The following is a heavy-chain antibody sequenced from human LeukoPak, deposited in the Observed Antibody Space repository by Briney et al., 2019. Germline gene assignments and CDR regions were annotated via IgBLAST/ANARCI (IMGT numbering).Heavy chain of an antibody. J-gene: IGHJ4*01. V-gene: IGHV3-74*01. D-gene: IGHD3-22*01. CDR2: INSDGSST. Sequence: GGSLRLSCAASGFTFSSYWMHWVRQAPGKGLVWVSHINSDGSSTNYADSVKGRFTISRDNAKNTVYLQMNSLRAEDTAVYYRARVSVSSGYYDWGQGTLVTVSS. CDR3: ARVSVSSGYYD. CDR1: GFTFSSYW.